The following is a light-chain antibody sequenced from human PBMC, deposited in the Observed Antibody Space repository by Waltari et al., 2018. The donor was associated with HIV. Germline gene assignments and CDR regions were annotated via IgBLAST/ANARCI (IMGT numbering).Light chain of an antibody. CDR2: DVT. CDR3: CSYVGRWV. CDR1: NSNVGGH. V-gene: IGLV2-23*02. Sequence: QSALTQPASVSGSPGQSISISCIGVNSNVGGHVSWYQHNQGKAPKVIIYDVTERPSGVSHRFSGSRSGNTASLTISGLQAEDEADYYCCSYVGRWVFGGGTTLTVL. J-gene: IGLJ2*01.